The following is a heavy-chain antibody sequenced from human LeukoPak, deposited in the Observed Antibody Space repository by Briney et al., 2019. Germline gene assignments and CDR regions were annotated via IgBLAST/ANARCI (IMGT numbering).Heavy chain of an antibody. Sequence: ASVKVSCKASGYTFTSYYMHWVRQAPGQGLEWMGIINPSGGSTSYAQKFQGRVTLTRNTSISTAYMELSSLRSEDTAVYYCARGRGSGSRQLVYWGQGTLVTVSS. CDR2: INPSGGST. J-gene: IGHJ4*02. CDR1: GYTFTSYY. V-gene: IGHV1-46*01. D-gene: IGHD1-26*01. CDR3: ARGRGSGSRQLVY.